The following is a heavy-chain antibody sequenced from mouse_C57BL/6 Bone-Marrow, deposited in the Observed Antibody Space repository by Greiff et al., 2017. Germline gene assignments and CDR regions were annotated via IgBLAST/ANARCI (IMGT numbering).Heavy chain of an antibody. Sequence: EVQLVESGGDLVKPGGSLKLSCAASGFTFSSYGMSWVRQTPDQRLEWVATISSGGSYTYYPDSVKGRFTISGDNAKNTLYLQISSLKSEDTAIYYCAKQMFCFDYWGQGTTLTVSS. CDR1: GFTFSSYG. CDR3: AKQMFCFDY. CDR2: ISSGGSYT. J-gene: IGHJ2*01. V-gene: IGHV5-6*01.